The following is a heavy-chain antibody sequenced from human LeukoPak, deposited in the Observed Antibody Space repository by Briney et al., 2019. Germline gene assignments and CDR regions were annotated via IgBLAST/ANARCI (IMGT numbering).Heavy chain of an antibody. J-gene: IGHJ6*04. D-gene: IGHD3-10*01. Sequence: GGSLRLSCAASGFIFSNYAMQWVRQAPGKGLEWVAVISYDGNNKYHADSVKGRFTISRDNSKNTLYLQMNSLRAEDTALYYCARDLGFGDYGMDVWGKGTTVTVSS. CDR2: ISYDGNNK. CDR1: GFIFSNYA. V-gene: IGHV3-30*14. CDR3: ARDLGFGDYGMDV.